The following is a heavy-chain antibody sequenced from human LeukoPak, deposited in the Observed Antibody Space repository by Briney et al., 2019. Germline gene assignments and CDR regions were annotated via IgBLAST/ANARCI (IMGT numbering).Heavy chain of an antibody. D-gene: IGHD4-17*01. CDR2: IYHSGST. Sequence: SETLSLTCAVSGYSIGSGYYWGWIRQPPGKGLEWIGSIYHSGSTYYNPSLKSRVTISVDTSKNQFSLKLSSVTAADTAVYYCARKSYGHNEDYWGQGTLVTVSS. CDR3: ARKSYGHNEDY. J-gene: IGHJ4*02. CDR1: GYSIGSGYY. V-gene: IGHV4-38-2*01.